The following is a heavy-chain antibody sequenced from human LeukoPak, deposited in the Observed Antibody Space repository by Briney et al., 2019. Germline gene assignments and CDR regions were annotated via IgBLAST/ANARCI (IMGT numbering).Heavy chain of an antibody. Sequence: GGSLRLSCAASGFTFSSYAMSWVRQAPGKGLEWVSAISGSGGSTYYADSVKGRFTISRDNSKNTLYLQMNSLRAEDTAVYYCAILGYDFWSHITIFDYWGQGTLVTVSS. V-gene: IGHV3-23*01. CDR3: AILGYDFWSHITIFDY. J-gene: IGHJ4*02. CDR1: GFTFSSYA. D-gene: IGHD3-3*01. CDR2: ISGSGGST.